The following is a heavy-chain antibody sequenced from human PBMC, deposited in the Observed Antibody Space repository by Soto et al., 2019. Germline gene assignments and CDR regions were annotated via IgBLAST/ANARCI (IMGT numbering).Heavy chain of an antibody. D-gene: IGHD6-13*01. CDR2: IIPILGIA. J-gene: IGHJ5*02. CDR1: GGTFSSYT. Sequence: QVQLVQSGAEVKKPGSSVKVSCKASGGTFSSYTISWVRQAPGQGLEWMGRIIPILGIANYAQKFQGRVTITADKSTSTADMELSSLRSEDTAVYYCARVSIAAAGTLYGWFDPWGQGSLVTVSS. CDR3: ARVSIAAAGTLYGWFDP. V-gene: IGHV1-69*02.